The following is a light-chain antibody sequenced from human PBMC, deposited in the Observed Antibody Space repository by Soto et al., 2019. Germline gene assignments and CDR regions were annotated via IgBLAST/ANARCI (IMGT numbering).Light chain of an antibody. CDR3: QQRSNWPIT. J-gene: IGKJ5*01. Sequence: EIVLTQSPATLSLSPGERATLSCMASQSVSGYLAWYQRKPGQAPRLLIYDASNRATGIPARFSGSGSGTDFTITISSLEPEDFAVYYCQQRSNWPITFGQGTRLEIK. V-gene: IGKV3-11*01. CDR2: DAS. CDR1: QSVSGY.